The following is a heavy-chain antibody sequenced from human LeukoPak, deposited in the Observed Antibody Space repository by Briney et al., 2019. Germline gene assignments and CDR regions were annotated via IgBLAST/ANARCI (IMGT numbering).Heavy chain of an antibody. CDR3: ASGGGYPFNWFDP. Sequence: PGGSLRLSCAASGCTFNSYAMSWVRQAPGERPEWVSAIGGRGDNIYYADSVKGRFTISRDNSKNTLYLQMNSLRAEDTAVYYCASGGGYPFNWFDPWGQGTLVTVSS. V-gene: IGHV3-23*01. J-gene: IGHJ5*02. CDR1: GCTFNSYA. D-gene: IGHD5-12*01. CDR2: IGGRGDNI.